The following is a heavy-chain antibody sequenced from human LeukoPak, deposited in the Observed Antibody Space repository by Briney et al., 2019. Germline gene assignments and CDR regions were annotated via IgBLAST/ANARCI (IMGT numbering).Heavy chain of an antibody. CDR2: ISGSGGTT. D-gene: IGHD5-12*01. J-gene: IGHJ4*02. CDR3: AKDPYRASSGLVDY. CDR1: GFTFSNYA. Sequence: GGSLRLSCATSGFTFSNYAVSWVRQAPGKGLEWVSSISGSGGTTYYADSVKGRFTISRDNSKNTLYLQMNSLRAEDTAVYYCAKDPYRASSGLVDYWGQGALVTVSS. V-gene: IGHV3-23*01.